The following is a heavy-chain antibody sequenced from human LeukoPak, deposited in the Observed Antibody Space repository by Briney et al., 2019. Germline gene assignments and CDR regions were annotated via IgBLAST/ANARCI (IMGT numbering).Heavy chain of an antibody. J-gene: IGHJ4*02. CDR2: MYYGGST. Sequence: SETLSLTCTVSGGSISSSSYYWDWIRQPPGKGLEWIGSMYYGGSTYYNPSLKRRITISEDTSKNQFSLKLSSVTAADTSVYYCARGLRYFAWLSHPVTYYFAYWGQGTLVTVSS. CDR3: ARGLRYFAWLSHPVTYYFAY. D-gene: IGHD3-9*01. V-gene: IGHV4-39*01. CDR1: GGSISSSSYY.